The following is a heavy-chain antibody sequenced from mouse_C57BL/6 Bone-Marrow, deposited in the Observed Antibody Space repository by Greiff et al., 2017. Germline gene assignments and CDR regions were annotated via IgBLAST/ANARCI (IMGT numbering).Heavy chain of an antibody. Sequence: QVQLQQPGAELVKPGASVKLSCKASGYTFTTYPIEWMKQNHGKSLEWIGNFHPYNDDTTYNEKFKGKATLTVEKSSSTVYLELSRLTSDDSAVYYCARGGNYGGDYFDYWGQGTTLTVSS. CDR2: FHPYNDDT. J-gene: IGHJ2*01. CDR3: ARGGNYGGDYFDY. D-gene: IGHD2-1*01. CDR1: GYTFTTYP. V-gene: IGHV1-47*01.